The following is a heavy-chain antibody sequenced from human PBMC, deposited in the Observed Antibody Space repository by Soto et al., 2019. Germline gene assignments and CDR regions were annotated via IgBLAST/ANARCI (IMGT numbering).Heavy chain of an antibody. CDR1: GFTFSSYA. CDR3: AKYIDFWSGYPSTYYYYGMEV. V-gene: IGHV3-23*01. D-gene: IGHD3-3*01. J-gene: IGHJ6*02. CDR2: ISGSGGST. Sequence: GSLGLSCAASGFTFSSYAMSWVRRAPGKGLEWVSAISGSGGSTYYVDSVKGRFTISRDNSKNTLYLQMNSLRAEDTAVYYCAKYIDFWSGYPSTYYYYGMEVWGEGTTVTVSS.